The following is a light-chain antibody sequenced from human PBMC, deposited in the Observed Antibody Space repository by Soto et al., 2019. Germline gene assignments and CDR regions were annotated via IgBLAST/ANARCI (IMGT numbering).Light chain of an antibody. CDR2: GAS. V-gene: IGKV3-15*01. CDR3: QQYNNWWT. CDR1: QSVESN. J-gene: IGKJ1*01. Sequence: EILMTQSPATLSVSPGERATLSCRASQSVESNLARYQQKPGQAPRLLIYGASTRATGISARFSGSGSETEFNLTISSLQSEDFGVYYCQQYNNWWTFGQGTKVEI.